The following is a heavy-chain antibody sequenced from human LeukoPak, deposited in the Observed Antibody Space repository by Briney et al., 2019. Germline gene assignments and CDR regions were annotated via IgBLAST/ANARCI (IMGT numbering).Heavy chain of an antibody. J-gene: IGHJ5*02. CDR2: IYYSGST. CDR1: GGSISSSSYY. CDR3: ARADYSGSFWFDP. V-gene: IGHV4-39*07. D-gene: IGHD1-26*01. Sequence: PSETLSLTCTVSGGSISSSSYYWGWIRQPPGKGLEWIGSIYYSGSTYYNPSLKSRVTISVDTSKNQFSLKLKSVTAADTAVYYCARADYSGSFWFDPWGQGTLVTVSS.